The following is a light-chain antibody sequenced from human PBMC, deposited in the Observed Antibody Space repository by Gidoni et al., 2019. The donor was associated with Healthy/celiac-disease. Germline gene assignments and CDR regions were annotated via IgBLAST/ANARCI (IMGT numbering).Light chain of an antibody. CDR2: GNS. Sequence: QSVLTQPPSVSAAPGQRVTISCPGSSSNIGAGYDVHWYQQLPGTAPKLLIYGNSNRPSGVPDRFSGSKSGTSASLAITGLQAEDEADYYCQSYDSSLSAHVVFGGGTKLTVL. CDR3: QSYDSSLSAHVV. J-gene: IGLJ2*01. V-gene: IGLV1-40*01. CDR1: SSNIGAGYD.